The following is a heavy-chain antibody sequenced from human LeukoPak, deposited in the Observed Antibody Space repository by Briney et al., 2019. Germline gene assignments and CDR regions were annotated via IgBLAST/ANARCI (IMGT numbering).Heavy chain of an antibody. Sequence: SETLSLTCTVSGGSINSYYWSWIRQPPGKGLEWIGYISYSGSTNCNPSLKSRVTISIDTSKNQFSLKLTSVTAADTAVYYCATSNWNYDAYGMDVWGQGTTVTVSS. CDR1: GGSINSYY. V-gene: IGHV4-59*12. J-gene: IGHJ6*02. CDR3: ATSNWNYDAYGMDV. CDR2: ISYSGST. D-gene: IGHD1-7*01.